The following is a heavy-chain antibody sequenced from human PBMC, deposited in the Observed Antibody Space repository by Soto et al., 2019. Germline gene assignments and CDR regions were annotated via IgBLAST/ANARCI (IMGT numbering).Heavy chain of an antibody. D-gene: IGHD3-3*02. CDR1: GCTFRAYG. J-gene: IGHJ4*01. CDR2: VSSDGTYK. CDR3: ARFLISTWLIDY. Sequence: PGGSLRLSCAASGCTFRAYGIHWVRQAPGKGLEWVALVSSDGTYKYYADSVRGRFSISRDNSKNMMYLQMNSLGGEDTAVYYCARFLISTWLIDYWGHGALVTVSS. V-gene: IGHV3-30-3*01.